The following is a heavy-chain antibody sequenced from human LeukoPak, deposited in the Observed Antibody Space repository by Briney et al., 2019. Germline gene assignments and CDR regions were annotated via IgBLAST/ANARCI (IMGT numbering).Heavy chain of an antibody. Sequence: SGTLSLTCVVSGDSISSSNWWSWVRQPPGKGLEWIGEIYHSESTKYSPSLKNRLTISLDKSRNQFSLKLTSVTAADTAVYYCAAHSGGSNFDYWGQGTLVTVSS. V-gene: IGHV4-4*02. D-gene: IGHD1-26*01. CDR1: GDSISSSNW. J-gene: IGHJ4*02. CDR2: IYHSEST. CDR3: AAHSGGSNFDY.